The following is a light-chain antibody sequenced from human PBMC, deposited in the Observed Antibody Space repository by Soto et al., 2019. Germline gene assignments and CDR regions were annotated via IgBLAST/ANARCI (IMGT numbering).Light chain of an antibody. V-gene: IGLV1-47*01. CDR3: AAWDNNLGGPA. J-gene: IGLJ2*01. CDR2: RNN. CDR1: NSNIGSKY. Sequence: QSVLTQPPSASGTPGQRVSISCSGSNSNIGSKYVYWYQQLPGTAPKLLMYRNNQRPSGVPDRFSGSKSGTSASLAISGLRSEDEADYYCAAWDNNLGGPAFGGGTKVTVL.